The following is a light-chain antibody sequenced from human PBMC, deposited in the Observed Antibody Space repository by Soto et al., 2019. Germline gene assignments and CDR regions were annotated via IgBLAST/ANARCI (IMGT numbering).Light chain of an antibody. CDR2: GAS. J-gene: IGKJ5*01. CDR1: QSVSSSY. V-gene: IGKV3-15*01. CDR3: QQYNNWPIT. Sequence: EIVLTQSPGTLSLSPGERASLSCRASQSVSSSYLAWYQQKPGQAPRLLIYGASTRATGLPARFSGSGSGTEFTLTISRLQSEDFGVYYCQQYNNWPITFGQGTRLEIK.